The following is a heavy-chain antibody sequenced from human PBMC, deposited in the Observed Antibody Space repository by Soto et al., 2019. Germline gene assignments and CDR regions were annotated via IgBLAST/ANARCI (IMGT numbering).Heavy chain of an antibody. Sequence: GGSLRLSCAASGFTFSSYAMHWVRQAPGKGLEWVAVISYDGSNKYYADSVKGRFTISRDNSKNTLYLQMNSLRAEETAVYYCARADEGSIIAARRGVGYWGQGT. J-gene: IGHJ4*02. CDR3: ARADEGSIIAARRGVGY. V-gene: IGHV3-30-3*01. CDR1: GFTFSSYA. CDR2: ISYDGSNK. D-gene: IGHD6-6*01.